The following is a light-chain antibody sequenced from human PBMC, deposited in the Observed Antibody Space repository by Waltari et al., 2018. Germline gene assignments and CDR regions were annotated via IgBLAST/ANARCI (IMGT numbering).Light chain of an antibody. CDR1: QSVTSS. Sequence: EIVLTQSPATLSLSPGERATLSCRASQSVTSSLGWYQQKPGQAPRLLIYDASNRATGIPARFSGSGSGTDFTLTISSLEPEDFAVYYCQQNSNLLTFDGGTKVEIK. V-gene: IGKV3-11*01. CDR3: QQNSNLLT. CDR2: DAS. J-gene: IGKJ4*01.